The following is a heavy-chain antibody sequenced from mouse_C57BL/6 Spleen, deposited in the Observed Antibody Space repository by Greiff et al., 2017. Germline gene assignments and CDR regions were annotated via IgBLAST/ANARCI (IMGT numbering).Heavy chain of an antibody. CDR1: GFTFTDDY. CDR3: ARLAYDYVWFAY. J-gene: IGHJ3*01. V-gene: IGHV7-3*01. D-gene: IGHD2-4*01. Sequence: EVKVVESGGGLVQPGGSLSFSCAASGFTFTDDYMSWVRQPPGKALEWLGFIRNKANGYTTEYSASVKGRFTISRDNSQSILYLQMNALRAEDSATYYCARLAYDYVWFAYWGQGTLVTVSA. CDR2: IRNKANGYTT.